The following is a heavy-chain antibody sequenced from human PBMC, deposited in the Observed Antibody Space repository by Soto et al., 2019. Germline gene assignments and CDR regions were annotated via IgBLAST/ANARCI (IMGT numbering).Heavy chain of an antibody. Sequence: QVQLVESGGGVVQPGRSLRLSCAASGFTFSSYGMHWVRQAPGKGLEWVAVISYDGSNKYYADSVKGRFTISRDNSKNTLYLQMNSLRAEDTAVYYCAKDRSGSYSPGGVPDYWGQGTLVTVSS. CDR2: ISYDGSNK. D-gene: IGHD1-26*01. CDR3: AKDRSGSYSPGGVPDY. CDR1: GFTFSSYG. V-gene: IGHV3-30*18. J-gene: IGHJ4*02.